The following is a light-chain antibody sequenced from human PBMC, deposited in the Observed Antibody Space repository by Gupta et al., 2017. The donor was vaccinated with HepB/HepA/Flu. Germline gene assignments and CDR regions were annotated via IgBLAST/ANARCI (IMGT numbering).Light chain of an antibody. CDR1: SNNVGNQG. CDR2: RNS. CDR3: SAWGSSLSEVV. Sequence: QAGLTQPPSVSKGLRQTATFTCTGNSNNVGNQGAAWLQQHQGHPPKLLFYRNSNRPSGISERFSASRSGNTASLTIIGLQPEDEADYYCSAWGSSLSEVVFGGGTRLTVL. V-gene: IGLV10-54*04. J-gene: IGLJ3*02.